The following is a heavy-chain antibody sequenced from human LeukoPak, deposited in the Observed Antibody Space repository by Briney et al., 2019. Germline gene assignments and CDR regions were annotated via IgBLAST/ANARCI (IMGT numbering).Heavy chain of an antibody. CDR3: ATSTRVGPYYYYGMDV. CDR1: GGSISSGDYY. D-gene: IGHD1-26*01. CDR2: IHYSGST. V-gene: IGHV4-30-4*01. J-gene: IGHJ6*02. Sequence: PSQTLSLTCTVSGGSISSGDYYWSWIRQPSGKGLEWIGYIHYSGSTYYNPSLKSRVTISVDTSKNQFSLKLSSVTAADTAVYYCATSTRVGPYYYYGMDVWGQGTTVTVSS.